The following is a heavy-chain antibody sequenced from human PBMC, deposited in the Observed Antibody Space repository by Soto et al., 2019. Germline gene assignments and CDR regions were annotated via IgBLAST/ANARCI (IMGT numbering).Heavy chain of an antibody. V-gene: IGHV3-30-3*02. CDR2: VSYDGSEI. CDR1: GISFASFA. CDR3: ATDMSSSGNSALDL. D-gene: IGHD3-10*02. J-gene: IGHJ3*01. Sequence: QVQLVESGGGVVQPGRSLRLSCATSGISFASFAAHWVRQAPGKGLEWVAVVSYDGSEIYYADSVKGRFTISRDNPKNTVFLQMNSLRAEDTAVYYCATDMSSSGNSALDLWGQGTMVTVSS.